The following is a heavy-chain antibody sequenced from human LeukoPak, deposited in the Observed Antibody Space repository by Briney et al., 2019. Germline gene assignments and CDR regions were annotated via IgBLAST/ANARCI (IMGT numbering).Heavy chain of an antibody. CDR3: ARGGMRGKISYTYYYMDV. D-gene: IGHD2-2*02. CDR1: GFTFSSYG. V-gene: IGHV3-23*01. Sequence: GGSLRLSCAASGFTFSSYGMNWVRQAPGKGLEWVSGFSGCTGSTHYADSVKGRFTISRDNSRDTLSLQMNSLRGEDTAVYYCARGGMRGKISYTYYYMDVWGKGTTVTVSS. CDR2: FSGCTGST. J-gene: IGHJ6*03.